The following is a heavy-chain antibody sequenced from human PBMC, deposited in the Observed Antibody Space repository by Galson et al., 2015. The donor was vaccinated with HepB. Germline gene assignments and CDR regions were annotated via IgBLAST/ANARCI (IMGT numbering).Heavy chain of an antibody. Sequence: SLRLSCAASGFTFSSYAMHWVRQAPGKGLEWVAVISYDGSNKYYADSVKGRFTISRDNSKNTLYLQMNSLRAEDTAVYYCARPTIPYYYYGMDVWGQGTTVTVSS. CDR3: ARPTIPYYYYGMDV. V-gene: IGHV3-30-3*01. D-gene: IGHD2-21*01. J-gene: IGHJ6*02. CDR2: ISYDGSNK. CDR1: GFTFSSYA.